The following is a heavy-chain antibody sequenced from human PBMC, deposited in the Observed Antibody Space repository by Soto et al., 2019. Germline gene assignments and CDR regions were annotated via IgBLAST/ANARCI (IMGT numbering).Heavy chain of an antibody. CDR2: ISAYNGNT. CDR3: ARRRGYSDCYEIEY. V-gene: IGHV1-18*01. Sequence: QVQLVQSGAEVKKPGASVKVSCKASGYTFTSYGISWVRQAPGQGLEWMGWISAYNGNTNYPQKLQGRVTMTTGPSRSTAYMELRSLRSDDTAVYYCARRRGYSDCYEIEYWGQGTLVTVSS. CDR1: GYTFTSYG. J-gene: IGHJ4*02. D-gene: IGHD5-18*01.